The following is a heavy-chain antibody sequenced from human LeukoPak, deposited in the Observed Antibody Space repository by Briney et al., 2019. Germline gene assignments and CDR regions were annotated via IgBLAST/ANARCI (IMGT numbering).Heavy chain of an antibody. V-gene: IGHV4-4*07. Sequence: SETLSLTCTVSGGSIHSYWSWIRQPAGKGLEWIGRMHSSGSTKYNSSLKSRVTISVDTSKNQLSLKLSSVTAADTAVYYCARHSGDYGDYVGDNWFDPWGQGTLVTVSS. CDR3: ARHSGDYGDYVGDNWFDP. J-gene: IGHJ5*02. CDR1: GGSIHSY. CDR2: MHSSGST. D-gene: IGHD4-17*01.